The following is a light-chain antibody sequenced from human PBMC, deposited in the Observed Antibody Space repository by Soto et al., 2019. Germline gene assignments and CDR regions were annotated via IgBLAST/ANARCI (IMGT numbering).Light chain of an antibody. CDR3: QQYENSVPLT. V-gene: IGKV3-11*01. CDR2: DAS. J-gene: IGKJ4*01. Sequence: EIVLTQSPATLSLSPGERATLSCRASQSVSSYLAWYQQKPGQAPRLLIYDASNRATGIPDRFSGSGSGTDFTLTISRLEPEDFAVYHCQQYENSVPLTFGGGTKVDI. CDR1: QSVSSY.